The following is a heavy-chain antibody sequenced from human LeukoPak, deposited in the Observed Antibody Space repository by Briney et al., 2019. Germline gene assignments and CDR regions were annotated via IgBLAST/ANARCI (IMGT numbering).Heavy chain of an antibody. Sequence: GGSLRLSCAASGFTFSSYWMSWVRQAPGKGLEWVANIKQDASEKYYVDSVKGRFTISRDNAKNTLYFQMNSLKPEDTAVYYCAKDKGAMNSALDYWGRGTLVTVSS. CDR2: IKQDASEK. J-gene: IGHJ4*02. CDR1: GFTFSSYW. CDR3: AKDKGAMNSALDY. D-gene: IGHD3-10*01. V-gene: IGHV3-7*01.